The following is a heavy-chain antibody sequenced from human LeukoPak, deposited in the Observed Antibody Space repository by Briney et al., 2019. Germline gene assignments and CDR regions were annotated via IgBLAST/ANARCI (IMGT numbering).Heavy chain of an antibody. D-gene: IGHD4-17*01. CDR1: GFTFSSYA. V-gene: IGHV3-30-3*01. J-gene: IGHJ4*02. CDR2: ISYDGSNK. CDR3: ARGARGDPGDY. Sequence: GGSLRLSCAASGFTFSSYAMHWVRQAPGKGLEWVAIISYDGSNKYYADSVKGRFTISRDNSKNTLYLQMNSLRAEDTAVYYCARGARGDPGDYWGQGTLVTVSS.